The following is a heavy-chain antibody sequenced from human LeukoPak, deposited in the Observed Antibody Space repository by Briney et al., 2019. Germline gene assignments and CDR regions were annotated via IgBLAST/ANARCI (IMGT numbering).Heavy chain of an antibody. CDR2: INPSAGGT. Sequence: GASVTVSCTASGYTFTIYYMHWVRQAPGQGRERMGIINPSAGGTSYTQKFQGRVSMTRDMSTRTVYMELSSLRSEDTAVYYCARATPSFGRNIEKYFDYWGQGTLVTVSS. CDR3: ARATPSFGRNIEKYFDY. D-gene: IGHD1-26*01. V-gene: IGHV1-46*01. CDR1: GYTFTIYY. J-gene: IGHJ4*02.